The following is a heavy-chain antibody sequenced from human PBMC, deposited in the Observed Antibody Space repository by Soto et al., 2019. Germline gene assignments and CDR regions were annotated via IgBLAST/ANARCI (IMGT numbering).Heavy chain of an antibody. J-gene: IGHJ5*02. CDR1: GFTFSSYS. CDR2: ISSSSSTI. Sequence: GGSLRLSCAASGFTFSSYSMNWVRQAPGKGLEWVSYISSSSSTIYYADSVKGRFTISRDNAKNSLYLQMNSLRDEDTAVYYCARDDSSGPENWFDPWGQGTLVTVSS. D-gene: IGHD3-22*01. V-gene: IGHV3-48*02. CDR3: ARDDSSGPENWFDP.